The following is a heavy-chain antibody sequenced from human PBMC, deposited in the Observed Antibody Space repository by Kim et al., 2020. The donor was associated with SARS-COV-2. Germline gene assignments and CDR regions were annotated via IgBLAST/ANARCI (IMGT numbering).Heavy chain of an antibody. CDR1: GFTFDDYG. D-gene: IGHD3-10*01. V-gene: IGHV3-20*04. CDR3: AGDGTLSFRELLISPYSYCYLDV. Sequence: GGSLRLSCAASGFTFDDYGMSWVRQAPGKGLEWVSCINWNGGSTGYADSVKGRFTISRDNAKNSLNQQMNSLRAEDTALYYCAGDGTLSFRELLISPYSYCYLDVWGQGTTVTVSS. J-gene: IGHJ6*03. CDR2: INWNGGST.